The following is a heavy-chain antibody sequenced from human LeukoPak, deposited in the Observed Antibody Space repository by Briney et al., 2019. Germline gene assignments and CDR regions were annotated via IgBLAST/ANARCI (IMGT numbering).Heavy chain of an antibody. J-gene: IGHJ6*03. D-gene: IGHD3-10*01. CDR3: ARDEYYYGSGSYNYYYMDV. V-gene: IGHV1-69*06. CDR1: GGTFSSYA. CDR2: IIPIFGTA. Sequence: SVKVSCKASGGTFSSYAISWPRQAPGQGLEWMGGIIPIFGTANYAQKFQGRVTITADKSTSTAYMELSSLRSEDTAVYYCARDEYYYGSGSYNYYYMDVWGKGPTVTVSS.